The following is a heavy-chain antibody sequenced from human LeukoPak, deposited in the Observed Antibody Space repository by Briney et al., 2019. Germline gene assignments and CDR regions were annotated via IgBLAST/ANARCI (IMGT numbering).Heavy chain of an antibody. CDR1: GGSISSYY. Sequence: PSETLSLTCTVSGGSISSYYWSWIRQPPGKVLEWIGYIYYSGSTNYNPSLKSRVTISVDTSKNQFSLKLSSVTAADTAVYYCARNLYDFWSGYGMDVWGQGTTVTVSS. CDR3: ARNLYDFWSGYGMDV. D-gene: IGHD3-3*01. V-gene: IGHV4-59*01. CDR2: IYYSGST. J-gene: IGHJ6*02.